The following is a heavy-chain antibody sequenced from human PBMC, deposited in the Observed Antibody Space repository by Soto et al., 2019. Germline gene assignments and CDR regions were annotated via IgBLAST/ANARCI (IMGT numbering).Heavy chain of an antibody. CDR1: GYTFTSYG. V-gene: IGHV1-18*01. CDR2: ISAYNGNT. J-gene: IGHJ4*02. Sequence: ASVKVSCKASGYTFTSYGISWVRQAPGQGLEWMGWISAYNGNTNYAQKLQGRVTMTTDTSTRTAYMELRSLRSDDTAVYYCTRDRAPYCTNGVCYTSVTFFGFSAAFDYWGQGTLVTVSS. CDR3: TRDRAPYCTNGVCYTSVTFFGFSAAFDY. D-gene: IGHD2-8*01.